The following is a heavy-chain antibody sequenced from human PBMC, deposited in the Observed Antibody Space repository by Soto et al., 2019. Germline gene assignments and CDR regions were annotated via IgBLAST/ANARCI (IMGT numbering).Heavy chain of an antibody. D-gene: IGHD3-22*01. CDR1: LYSFTSYW. CDR3: ELDTFSGDSSDPHY. Sequence: GESLKISCKRSLYSFTSYWIAWVRQLPGKGLEWMGIIYPGDSDTRYSPSFQGQVTFSADKSTRTIYLQCSNLKASDTAIYYRELDTFSGDSSDPHYWGQGTRVTVSS. J-gene: IGHJ4*02. CDR2: IYPGDSDT. V-gene: IGHV5-51*01.